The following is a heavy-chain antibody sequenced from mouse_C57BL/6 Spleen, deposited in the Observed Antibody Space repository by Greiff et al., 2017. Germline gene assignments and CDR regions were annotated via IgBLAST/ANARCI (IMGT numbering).Heavy chain of an antibody. CDR2: IDPANGNT. D-gene: IGHD1-1*01. J-gene: IGHJ4*01. CDR3: ARAAITTVAHHYYAMDG. CDR1: GFNIKNTY. V-gene: IGHV14-3*01. Sequence: EVQLQQSVAELVRPGASVKLSCTASGFNIKNTYMHWVKQRPEQGLEWIGRIDPANGNTKYAPKFQGKATITADTSSNTAYLQLSSLTSEDTAIYYGARAAITTVAHHYYAMDGWGPGTSVTVAS.